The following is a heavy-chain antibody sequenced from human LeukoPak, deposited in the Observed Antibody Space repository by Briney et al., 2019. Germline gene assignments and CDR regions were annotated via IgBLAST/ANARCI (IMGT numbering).Heavy chain of an antibody. J-gene: IGHJ4*02. D-gene: IGHD3-16*01. Sequence: GSLRLSCAASGFTFSSYNINWVRQAPGKGLEWVSYISSSSSNIHYADSVKGRFTISRDSAKNSLYLQMNSLRAEDTAVYYCAKIWDHVWGSYDYWGQGTLVTVSS. CDR2: ISSSSSNI. CDR3: AKIWDHVWGSYDY. CDR1: GFTFSSYN. V-gene: IGHV3-48*01.